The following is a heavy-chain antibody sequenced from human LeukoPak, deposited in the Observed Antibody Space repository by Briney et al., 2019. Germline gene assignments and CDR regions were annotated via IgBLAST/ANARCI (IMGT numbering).Heavy chain of an antibody. D-gene: IGHD6-19*01. J-gene: IGHJ4*02. CDR1: GFTFSSYA. Sequence: GGSLRLSCAASGFTFSSYAMSWVRQAPGKGLEWVSGISGSGGSTYYADSVKGRFTISRDNSKNTLYLQMNSLRAEDTAVYYCAKGPIAVAGTWPFDYWGQGTLVTVSS. CDR3: AKGPIAVAGTWPFDY. CDR2: ISGSGGST. V-gene: IGHV3-23*01.